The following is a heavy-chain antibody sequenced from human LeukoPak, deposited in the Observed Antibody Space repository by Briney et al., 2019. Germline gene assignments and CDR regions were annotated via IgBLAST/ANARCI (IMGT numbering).Heavy chain of an antibody. CDR1: GFTFSSYA. Sequence: GGSLRLSCAASGFTFSSYAMHWVRQAPGKGLEWVAVISYDGSNKYYADSVKGRFTISRDNAKNSLYLQMSNLRAEDTAVYYCARSFDIWGRGTLVTVSS. CDR3: ARSFDI. V-gene: IGHV3-30-3*01. J-gene: IGHJ2*01. CDR2: ISYDGSNK.